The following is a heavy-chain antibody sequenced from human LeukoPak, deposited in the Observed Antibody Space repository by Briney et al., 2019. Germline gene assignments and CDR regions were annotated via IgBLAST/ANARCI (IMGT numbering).Heavy chain of an antibody. CDR3: ARSMFRGVLFDS. CDR1: GFTFSSYG. J-gene: IGHJ4*02. Sequence: QPGRSLRLSCAASGFTFSSYGMHCVRQAPGKGLEWVSHITITSGTIYYAESVKGRFTISRDNAKDSLYLQMNSLRDEDTAVYYCARSMFRGVLFDSWGQGTLVTVSS. V-gene: IGHV3-48*02. D-gene: IGHD3-10*01. CDR2: ITITSGTI.